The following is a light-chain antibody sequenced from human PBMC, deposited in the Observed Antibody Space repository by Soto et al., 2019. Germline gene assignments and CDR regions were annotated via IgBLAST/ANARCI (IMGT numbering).Light chain of an antibody. Sequence: EIVLTQSPGTQSLSPGERATLSCRASQSVSSSYLAWYQQKPGQAPRLLIYGASSRATGIPDRFSGSGSGTDFTLTISRLEPEDFAVYYCQQYGSSPLTFGGGTKVDI. CDR1: QSVSSSY. J-gene: IGKJ4*01. CDR2: GAS. CDR3: QQYGSSPLT. V-gene: IGKV3-20*01.